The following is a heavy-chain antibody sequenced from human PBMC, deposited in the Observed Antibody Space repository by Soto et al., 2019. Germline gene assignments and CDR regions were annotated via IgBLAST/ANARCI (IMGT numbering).Heavy chain of an antibody. CDR2: SCYSGST. Sequence: PSESLSLTCTVSRGSISSYYWRWSRQPPGKGLEWIGDSCYSGSTNYNPSLKSRVTISVDTSKNQFSLKLSSVTAAHTAVYYCASRYGSCFDYCGQGTLVTVSS. V-gene: IGHV4-59*08. CDR3: ASRYGSCFDY. CDR1: RGSISSYY. J-gene: IGHJ4*02. D-gene: IGHD3-9*01.